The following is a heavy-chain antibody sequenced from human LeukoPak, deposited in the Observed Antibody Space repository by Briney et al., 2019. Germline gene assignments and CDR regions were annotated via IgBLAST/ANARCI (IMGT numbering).Heavy chain of an antibody. Sequence: ASVKVSCKASGYTFTGYYMHWVRQAPGQGLEWMGWINPNSGGTNYAQKFQGRVTMTRDTSISTAYMELSRLRSDDTAVYYCARDLLSGSGSYCPYWGQGTLVTVSS. J-gene: IGHJ4*02. CDR1: GYTFTGYY. CDR2: INPNSGGT. D-gene: IGHD3-10*01. V-gene: IGHV1-2*02. CDR3: ARDLLSGSGSYCPY.